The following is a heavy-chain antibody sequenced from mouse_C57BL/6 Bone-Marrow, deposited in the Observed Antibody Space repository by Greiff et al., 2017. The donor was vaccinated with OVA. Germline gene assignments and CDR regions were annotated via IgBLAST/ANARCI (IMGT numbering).Heavy chain of an antibody. CDR2: ISDGGSYT. V-gene: IGHV5-4*03. CDR3: ARAFYGYDGAWFAY. CDR1: GFTFSSYA. Sequence: EVKLVESGGGLVKPGGSLKLSCAASGFTFSSYAMSWVRQTPEKRLEWVATISDGGSYTYYPDNVKGRFTISRDNAKNNLYLQMSHLKSEDTAMYYCARAFYGYDGAWFAYWGQGTLVTVSA. J-gene: IGHJ3*01. D-gene: IGHD2-9*01.